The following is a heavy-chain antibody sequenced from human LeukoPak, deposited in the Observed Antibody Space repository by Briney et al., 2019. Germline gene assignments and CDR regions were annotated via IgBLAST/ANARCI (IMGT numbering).Heavy chain of an antibody. CDR1: GFTFNSYE. V-gene: IGHV3-48*03. Sequence: GGSLRLSCEASGFTFNSYEMNWVRQAPGKGLEWISYITSRSSTIYYANSVKGRFTISRDNSKNSVYLQMNSLRAEDTAVYYCARDGTRSGEYYYYGLDVWGQGTTVTVSS. CDR2: ITSRSSTI. D-gene: IGHD2-2*01. CDR3: ARDGTRSGEYYYYGLDV. J-gene: IGHJ6*02.